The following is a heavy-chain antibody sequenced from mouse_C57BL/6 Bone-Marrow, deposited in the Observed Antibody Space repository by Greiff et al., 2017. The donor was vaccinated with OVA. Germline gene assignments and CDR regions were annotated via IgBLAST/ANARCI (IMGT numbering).Heavy chain of an antibody. CDR2: IWTGGGT. Sequence: QVQLKESGPGLVAPSQSLSITCTVSGFSLTSYAISWVRQPPGKGLEWLGVIWTGGGTNYNSALISRLSISKDNSKSQVFLKMNSLQTDDTAKYYCARSIATVVDPYYFDYWGQGTTLTVSS. J-gene: IGHJ2*01. D-gene: IGHD1-1*01. CDR3: ARSIATVVDPYYFDY. CDR1: GFSLTSYA. V-gene: IGHV2-9-1*01.